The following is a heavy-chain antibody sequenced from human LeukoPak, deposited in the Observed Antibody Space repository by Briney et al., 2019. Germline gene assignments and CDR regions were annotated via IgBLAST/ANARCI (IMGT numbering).Heavy chain of an antibody. V-gene: IGHV3-23*01. J-gene: IGHJ4*02. CDR2: ISGSGGST. CDR3: AKEGRVWYYDSSGYYYLDY. Sequence: GGSLRLSCAASGFTFSSYAMSWVRQAPGKGLEWVSAISGSGGSTYYADSVKGRFTISRDNSKNTLYLQMNSLRAEDTAVYYCAKEGRVWYYDSSGYYYLDYWGQGTLVTVSP. D-gene: IGHD3-22*01. CDR1: GFTFSSYA.